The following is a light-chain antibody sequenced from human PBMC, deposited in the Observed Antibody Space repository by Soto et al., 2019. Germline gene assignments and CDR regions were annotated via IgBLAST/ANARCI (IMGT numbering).Light chain of an antibody. V-gene: IGLV2-14*03. CDR1: SSDVGAYNL. J-gene: IGLJ2*01. CDR2: DVA. Sequence: QSALTQPASVSGSPGQSIAISCTGTSSDVGAYNLVCWFQQYPGEAPKLMIYDVATRPSGISDRFSGSKSGNTASLTISGLRAADEAHYYCSSYTSSGTLVFGGGTKLTVL. CDR3: SSYTSSGTLV.